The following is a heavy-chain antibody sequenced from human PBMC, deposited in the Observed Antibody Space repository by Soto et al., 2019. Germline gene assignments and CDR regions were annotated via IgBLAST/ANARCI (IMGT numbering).Heavy chain of an antibody. Sequence: EVPLLESGGGLVQPGGSLRLSCAASGFTFSTYAMSWVRQAPGRGLEWVSTISGSGGSTYYANSVRGRFTISRDNSTSTLYLQLTSLRGEDPAVYYCANEGGYRRNDTFDYWGQGTLVTVSS. CDR1: GFTFSTYA. J-gene: IGHJ4*02. CDR3: ANEGGYRRNDTFDY. CDR2: ISGSGGST. D-gene: IGHD1-1*01. V-gene: IGHV3-23*01.